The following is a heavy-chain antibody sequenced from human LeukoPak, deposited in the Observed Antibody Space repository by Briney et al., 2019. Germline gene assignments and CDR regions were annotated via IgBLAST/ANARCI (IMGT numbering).Heavy chain of an antibody. D-gene: IGHD5-18*01. V-gene: IGHV3-30*02. Sequence: GGSLRLSCAASGFTFSSYGMHWVRQAPGKGLEWVAFIRYDGSIKYYADSVKGRFTISRDKSKNMLFLQMNSLRAEDTAVYYCAKDGGTAMVYYYYYMDVWGKGTTVTVSS. CDR3: AKDGGTAMVYYYYYMDV. J-gene: IGHJ6*03. CDR1: GFTFSSYG. CDR2: IRYDGSIK.